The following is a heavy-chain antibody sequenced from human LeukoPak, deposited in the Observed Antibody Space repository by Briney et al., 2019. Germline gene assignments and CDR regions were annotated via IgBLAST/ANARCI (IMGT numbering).Heavy chain of an antibody. CDR1: GGSISSGSYY. Sequence: SQTLSLTCTVSGGSISSGSYYWSWIRQPPGKGLEWIGYIYYSGSTNYNPSLKSRVTISVDTSKNQFSLKLSSVTAADTAVYYCARGGGDYYYYMDVWGKGTTVTVSS. D-gene: IGHD1-26*01. CDR2: IYYSGST. V-gene: IGHV4-61*01. CDR3: ARGGGDYYYYMDV. J-gene: IGHJ6*03.